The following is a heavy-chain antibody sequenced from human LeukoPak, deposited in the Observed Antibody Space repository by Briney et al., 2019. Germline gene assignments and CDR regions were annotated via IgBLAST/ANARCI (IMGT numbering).Heavy chain of an antibody. V-gene: IGHV1-2*02. CDR2: INPNTGDT. CDR1: GYTFTAYY. J-gene: IGHJ5*02. CDR3: ARDKAQWLAYNWFDP. Sequence: ASVKVSCKASGYTFTAYYMHWVRQAPGQGLEWMGWINPNTGDTNSAESFQGRVTMTRDSSISTVYLELTRLTSDDTAVYYCARDKAQWLAYNWFDPWGQGTLVTVSS. D-gene: IGHD6-19*01.